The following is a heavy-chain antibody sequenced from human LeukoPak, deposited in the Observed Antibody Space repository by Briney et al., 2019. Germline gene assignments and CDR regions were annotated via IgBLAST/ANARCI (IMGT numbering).Heavy chain of an antibody. J-gene: IGHJ1*01. D-gene: IGHD6-19*01. CDR1: GGSISSYY. V-gene: IGHV4-4*07. Sequence: PSETLSLTCTVSGGSISSYYWSWIRQPAGKGLEWIGRIYTSGSTNYNPSPNSRGTISVDTSQNQSSLKLSAVTAADTPAYYSAEGISDFQHWGQGTLVTVSS. CDR3: AEGISDFQH. CDR2: IYTSGST.